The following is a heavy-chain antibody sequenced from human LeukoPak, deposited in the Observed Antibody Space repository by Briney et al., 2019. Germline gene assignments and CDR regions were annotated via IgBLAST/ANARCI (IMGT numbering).Heavy chain of an antibody. J-gene: IGHJ5*02. CDR1: GFTFSSYE. Sequence: PGGSLRHSCAASGFTFSSYEMNWVRQAPGKGREWVSYISSSGSTIYYADSVKGRFTISRDNAKNSLYLQMNSLRAEDTAVYYCASEKNYYGSGSSSFNWFDPWGQGTLVTVSS. CDR3: ASEKNYYGSGSSSFNWFDP. CDR2: ISSSGSTI. V-gene: IGHV3-48*03. D-gene: IGHD3-10*01.